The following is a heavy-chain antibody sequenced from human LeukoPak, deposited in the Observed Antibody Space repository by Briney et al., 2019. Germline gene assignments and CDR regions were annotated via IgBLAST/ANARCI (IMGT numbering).Heavy chain of an antibody. J-gene: IGHJ4*02. CDR1: DFTFNDYY. CDR2: ISTTGNTI. CDR3: ARFRGVRYYETSGYHFDY. D-gene: IGHD3-22*01. Sequence: PGGSLRLSCAASDFTFNDYYMSWIRQAPGKGLEWVSYISTTGNTIYYADSVKGRFTISRDNAKNSLYLQMNSLRAEDTAVYYCARFRGVRYYETSGYHFDYWGQGTLVTVSS. V-gene: IGHV3-11*01.